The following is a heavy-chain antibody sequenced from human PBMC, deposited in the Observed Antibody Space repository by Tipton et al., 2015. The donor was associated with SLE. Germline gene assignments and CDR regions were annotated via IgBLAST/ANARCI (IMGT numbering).Heavy chain of an antibody. V-gene: IGHV4-59*01. CDR2: IYYSGSN. CDR1: GGSISSYY. Sequence: TLSLTCTVSGGSISSYYWRWIRQPPGKGLEWIGYIYYSGSNNYNPSLKSRVTISVDTSKNQFSLKLSSVTAADTAVYYCARTFPYGGFDPWGQGTLVTVSS. D-gene: IGHD4-23*01. CDR3: ARTFPYGGFDP. J-gene: IGHJ5*02.